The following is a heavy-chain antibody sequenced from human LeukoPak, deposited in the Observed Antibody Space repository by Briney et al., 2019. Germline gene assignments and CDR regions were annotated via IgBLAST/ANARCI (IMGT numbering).Heavy chain of an antibody. V-gene: IGHV3-64*01. Sequence: GGSLRLSCAASGFTFSNYAMHWVRQAPGMGLEFVSAITSNGGSTYYANPVKGRITISRDNSKNTLYLQMGSLRAEDTAVYYCARGTIFGVYYMDAWGKGTTVTVSS. CDR2: ITSNGGST. CDR3: ARGTIFGVYYMDA. CDR1: GFTFSNYA. J-gene: IGHJ6*03. D-gene: IGHD3-3*01.